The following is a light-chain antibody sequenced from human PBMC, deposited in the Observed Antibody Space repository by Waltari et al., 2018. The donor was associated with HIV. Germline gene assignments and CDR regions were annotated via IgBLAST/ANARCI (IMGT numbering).Light chain of an antibody. V-gene: IGKV3-15*01. Sequence: EVVMTQSPATLSVSLGERATLSCRARQTVNSNLAWYQQRPGQAPRLLIYGVSTRASGIPARFSVSGSGTEFTLTISSLQSEDFAVYFCQQYNNWPRTFGQGTKVEIK. J-gene: IGKJ1*01. CDR1: QTVNSN. CDR2: GVS. CDR3: QQYNNWPRT.